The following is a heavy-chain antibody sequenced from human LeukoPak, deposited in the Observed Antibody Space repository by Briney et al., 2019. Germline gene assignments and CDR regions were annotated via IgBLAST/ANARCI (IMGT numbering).Heavy chain of an antibody. Sequence: LGESLKISCKSSGYSFTNYWISWVRQMPGKGLEWMGRIDPRDSYTKYSPSFEGHVTISVDKSISSAFLQWNSLKASDTAIYYCATGASKVSTDFANYWGQGTQVAVSS. CDR2: IDPRDSYT. CDR3: ATGASKVSTDFANY. J-gene: IGHJ1*01. D-gene: IGHD5/OR15-5a*01. CDR1: GYSFTNYW. V-gene: IGHV5-10-1*01.